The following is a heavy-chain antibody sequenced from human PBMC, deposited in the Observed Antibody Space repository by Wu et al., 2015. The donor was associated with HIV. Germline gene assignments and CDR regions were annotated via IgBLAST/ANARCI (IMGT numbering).Heavy chain of an antibody. J-gene: IGHJ6*03. CDR1: GGTFSSYA. D-gene: IGHD6-6*01. CDR3: ARDESRSIAARLGYYYYYMDV. CDR2: IIPIFGTA. Sequence: QVQLVQSGAEVKKPGSSVKVSCKASGGTFSSYAISWVRQAPGQGLEWMGGIIPIFGTANYAQKFQGRVTITADESTSTAYMELSSLRSEDTAVYYCARDESRSIAARLGYYYYYMDVWGKGTTVTVSS. V-gene: IGHV1-69*12.